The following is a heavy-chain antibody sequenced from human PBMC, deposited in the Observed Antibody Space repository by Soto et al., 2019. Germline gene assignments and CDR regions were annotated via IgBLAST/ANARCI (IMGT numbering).Heavy chain of an antibody. CDR2: MNPNSGNT. CDR3: ARDHITGTPGFDY. V-gene: IGHV1-8*01. D-gene: IGHD1-7*01. J-gene: IGHJ4*02. Sequence: ASVKVSCKASGYTFTSYDINWVRQATGQGLEWMGWMNPNSGNTGYAQKFKGRVTMTRNTSISTAYMELSSLRSEYSAVYYCARDHITGTPGFDYWGQGTLVTVSS. CDR1: GYTFTSYD.